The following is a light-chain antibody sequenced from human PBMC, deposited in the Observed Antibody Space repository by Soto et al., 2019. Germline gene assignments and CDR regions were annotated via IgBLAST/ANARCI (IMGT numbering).Light chain of an antibody. CDR3: QQANSFPS. CDR2: GAS. J-gene: IGKJ5*01. Sequence: DIQMTQSPSSLSASVGDRVTMTCRASQSITTHVNWYQQKPGKAPKLLISGASSLQSGVPSRFSGSGSGTDFSLTISSLQPEDFATYFCQQANSFPSFGQGTRLEIK. CDR1: QSITTH. V-gene: IGKV1-39*01.